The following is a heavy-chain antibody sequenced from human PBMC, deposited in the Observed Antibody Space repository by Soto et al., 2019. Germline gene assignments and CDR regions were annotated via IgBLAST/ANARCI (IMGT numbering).Heavy chain of an antibody. D-gene: IGHD1-26*01. CDR2: INPHGGST. CDR3: ARSSGGNFGIIIEGTNWFAP. V-gene: IGHV1-46*01. CDR1: RDTFTSYY. Sequence: ASVKASCKAPRDTFTSYYINWVRQAPGQGLEWMGVINPHGGSTAYAQKFKGRATLTRDTSASTVYMEVSSLTSEDTAMYYCARSSGGNFGIIIEGTNWFAPWGQGTLVTVSS. J-gene: IGHJ5*02.